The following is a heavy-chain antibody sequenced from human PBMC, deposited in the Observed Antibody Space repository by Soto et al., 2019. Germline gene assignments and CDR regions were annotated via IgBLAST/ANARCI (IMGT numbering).Heavy chain of an antibody. D-gene: IGHD3-3*02. V-gene: IGHV3-30*18. CDR1: GFTFSSYG. CDR3: AKRPPIR. CDR2: ISYDGSNK. J-gene: IGHJ4*02. Sequence: HPGGSLRLSCAASGFTFSSYGMHWVRQAPGKGLEWVAVISYDGSNKYYADPVKGRFTISRDNSKNTLYLQMNSLRAEDTAVYYCAKRPPIRGGQGTLVTVS.